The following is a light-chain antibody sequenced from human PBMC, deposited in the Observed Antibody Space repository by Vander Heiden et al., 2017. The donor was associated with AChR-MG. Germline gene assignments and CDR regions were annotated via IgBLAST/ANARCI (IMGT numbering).Light chain of an antibody. V-gene: IGKV3-11*01. CDR2: ETS. J-gene: IGKJ4*01. CDR3: QQRITWPLT. CDR1: HSVSNY. Sequence: EMVLTQSPATLSLSPGERATLSCRTSHSVSNYLAWYQQKPGQAPRLLIYETSNRATGFPARFSGSGSGTDFTLTISSLEPEDFAVYYCQQRITWPLTFGGGTKVEIK.